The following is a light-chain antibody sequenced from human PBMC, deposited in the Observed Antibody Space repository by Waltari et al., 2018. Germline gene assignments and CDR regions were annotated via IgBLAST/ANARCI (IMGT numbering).Light chain of an antibody. Sequence: QSVLTQPPSVSGAPGQRVTISCTGSGSNIGAGYAVHWYHQVPRTAPKLLIYGSTSRPLGVPDRFFGSTSGTSASLTITGLQAEDEGDYYCQSYDTSLTVVFGGGTKLTVL. J-gene: IGLJ3*02. CDR3: QSYDTSLTVV. V-gene: IGLV1-40*01. CDR2: GST. CDR1: GSNIGAGYA.